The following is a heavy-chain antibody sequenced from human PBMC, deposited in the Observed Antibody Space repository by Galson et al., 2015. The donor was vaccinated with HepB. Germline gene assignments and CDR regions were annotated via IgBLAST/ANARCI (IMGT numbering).Heavy chain of an antibody. Sequence: SLRLSCEASGFTFSSYGMRWVRQAPGKGLEWVAVIWYDGSNKYYADTVKGRFTISRDNSKNTLYLQMKSLRAEDTAVYYCARDLSTTMIVVVSPWFDPWGQGTLVTVSS. D-gene: IGHD3-22*01. CDR1: GFTFSSYG. J-gene: IGHJ5*02. CDR2: IWYDGSNK. CDR3: ARDLSTTMIVVVSPWFDP. V-gene: IGHV3-33*01.